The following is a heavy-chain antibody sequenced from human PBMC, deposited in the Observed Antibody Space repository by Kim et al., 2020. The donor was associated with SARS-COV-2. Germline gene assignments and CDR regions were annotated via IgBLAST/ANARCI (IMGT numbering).Heavy chain of an antibody. CDR3: ASARYCSGFYSDY. Sequence: YAYSVKGRFTISRDNAKNTLYLLMSTLSAEDTDLYYCASARYCSGFYSDYWGQGTLVTVSS. D-gene: IGHD3-10*01. V-gene: IGHV3-9*01. J-gene: IGHJ4*02.